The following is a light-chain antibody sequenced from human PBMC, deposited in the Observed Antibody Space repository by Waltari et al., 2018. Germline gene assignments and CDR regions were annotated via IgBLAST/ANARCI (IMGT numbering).Light chain of an antibody. J-gene: IGKJ4*01. CDR2: GAS. Sequence: EIVMTQSPVPLSVSPGERATLSCWASQNVGIDLAWYQQKPGQPPRPLIYGASTRATDIPARFSGHGSGTEFTLTISGLQSEDFAVYYCQQYNEWPPLTFGGGTKVDIK. CDR1: QNVGID. CDR3: QQYNEWPPLT. V-gene: IGKV3-15*01.